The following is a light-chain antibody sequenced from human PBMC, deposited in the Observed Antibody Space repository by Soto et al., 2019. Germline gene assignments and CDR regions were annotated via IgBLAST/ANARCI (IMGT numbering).Light chain of an antibody. CDR1: QSVASNQ. J-gene: IGKJ1*01. CDR3: QQYGGSPQT. Sequence: EIVLTQSPDTLSLSPGERATLSCRASQSVASNQLAWYKHKSGQAPRLLIHGVFTRANGIPDRFSGSGSGTDFTLTISRLEPEDFALYYCQQYGGSPQTFGQGTKVEIK. V-gene: IGKV3-20*01. CDR2: GVF.